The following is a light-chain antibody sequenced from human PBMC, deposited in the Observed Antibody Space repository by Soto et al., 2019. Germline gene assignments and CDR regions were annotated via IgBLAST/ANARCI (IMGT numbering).Light chain of an antibody. V-gene: IGKV3-20*01. J-gene: IGKJ4*01. CDR2: GTS. CDR1: QSVTSSY. Sequence: ENVLTQSPGTLSLSPGERATLSCRASQSVTSSYLAWYQQKPGQAPSLLIYGTSSRATVIPDRFSGSGSGTDFTLTISRLEPEDFAVYYCQQYDSSHVTFGGGTKVEIK. CDR3: QQYDSSHVT.